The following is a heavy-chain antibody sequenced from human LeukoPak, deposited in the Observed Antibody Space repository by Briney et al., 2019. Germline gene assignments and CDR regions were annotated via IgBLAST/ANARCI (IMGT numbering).Heavy chain of an antibody. CDR2: IYTSGST. V-gene: IGHV4-4*07. CDR3: ARGGSLDIVVVPAAMPAATMYCGGDCFDY. D-gene: IGHD2-2*03. CDR1: GGSISSYY. Sequence: SENLSLNCTVSGGSISSYYWSWIRQPAGKGLEWIGRIYTSGSTNYNPSLKSRVTMSVDTSKNQFSLKLSSVTAADTAVYYCARGGSLDIVVVPAAMPAATMYCGGDCFDYWGQGTLVTVSS. J-gene: IGHJ4*02.